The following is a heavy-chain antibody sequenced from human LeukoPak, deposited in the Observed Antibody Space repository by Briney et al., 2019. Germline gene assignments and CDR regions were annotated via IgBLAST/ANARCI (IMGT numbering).Heavy chain of an antibody. Sequence: SETLSLTCAVYGGSFSGYYWSWIRQPPGKGLEWIGEINHSGSTNYNPSLKSRVTISVDTSKNQFSLKLSSVTAADTAVYYCARQRYSYGFYYFDYWGQGTLVTVSS. CDR3: ARQRYSYGFYYFDY. J-gene: IGHJ4*02. CDR2: INHSGST. V-gene: IGHV4-34*01. D-gene: IGHD5-18*01. CDR1: GGSFSGYY.